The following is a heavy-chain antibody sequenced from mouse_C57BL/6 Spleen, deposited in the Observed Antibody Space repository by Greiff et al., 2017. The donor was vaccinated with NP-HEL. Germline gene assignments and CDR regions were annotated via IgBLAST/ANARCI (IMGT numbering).Heavy chain of an antibody. CDR2: IDPSDSYT. CDR3: ARLYGSSSGSV. J-gene: IGHJ1*03. CDR1: GYTFTSYW. Sequence: QVQLKQPGAELVMPGASVKLSCKASGYTFTSYWMHWVKQRPGQGLEWIGEIDPSDSYTNYNQKFKGKSTLTVDKSSSTAYMQLSSLTSEDSAVYYCARLYGSSSGSVWGTGTTVTVSS. D-gene: IGHD1-1*01. V-gene: IGHV1-69*01.